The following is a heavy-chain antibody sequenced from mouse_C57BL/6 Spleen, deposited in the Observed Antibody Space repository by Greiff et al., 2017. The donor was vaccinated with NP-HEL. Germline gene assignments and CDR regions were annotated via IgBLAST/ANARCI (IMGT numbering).Heavy chain of an antibody. Sequence: EVQLVESGGGLVQPKGSLKLSCAASGFSFNTYAMNWVRQAPGKGLEWVARIRSKSNNYATYYADSVKDRFTISRDDSESMLYLQMNNLKTEDTAMYYCVRHDDYDGYYAMDYWGQGTSVTVSS. CDR1: GFSFNTYA. CDR2: IRSKSNNYAT. CDR3: VRHDDYDGYYAMDY. V-gene: IGHV10-1*01. D-gene: IGHD2-4*01. J-gene: IGHJ4*01.